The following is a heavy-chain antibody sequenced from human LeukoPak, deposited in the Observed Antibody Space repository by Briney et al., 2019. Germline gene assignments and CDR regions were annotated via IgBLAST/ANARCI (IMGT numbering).Heavy chain of an antibody. V-gene: IGHV3-23*01. CDR2: ISGSGGST. Sequence: GGSLRLSCAASGFTFSSYGMSWVRQAPGKGLEWVSAISGSGGSTYYADSVKGRFTISRDNSKNSLYLQVNSLRAEDTAVYYCAKVKWELLPYMDVWGKGTTVTISS. CDR1: GFTFSSYG. CDR3: AKVKWELLPYMDV. D-gene: IGHD1-26*01. J-gene: IGHJ6*03.